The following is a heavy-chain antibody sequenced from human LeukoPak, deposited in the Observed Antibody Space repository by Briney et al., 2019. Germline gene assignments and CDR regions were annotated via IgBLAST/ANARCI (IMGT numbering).Heavy chain of an antibody. CDR1: GYTFTSYG. J-gene: IGHJ4*02. CDR3: ARGLGSGSYYKV. CDR2: INPSGGSP. V-gene: IGHV1-46*01. Sequence: GASVKVSCKASGYTFTSYGISWVRQAPGQGLEWMGIINPSGGSPSYAQKFQGRVTMTRDTSTSTVYMELSSLRSEDTAVYYCARGLGSGSYYKVWGQGTLVTVSS. D-gene: IGHD3-10*01.